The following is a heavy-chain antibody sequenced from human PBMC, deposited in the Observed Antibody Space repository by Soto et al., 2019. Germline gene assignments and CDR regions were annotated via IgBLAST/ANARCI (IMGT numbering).Heavy chain of an antibody. CDR3: ARGHGYNYY. V-gene: IGHV4-39*07. D-gene: IGHD5-12*01. CDR2: IYYSGYT. CDR1: GGSISSSSYY. Sequence: SETLSLTCTVSGGSISSSSYYWGWIRQPPGKGLEWIGSIYYSGYTSYNPSLKSRVTISVDTSKNQFSLNLNSVTAADTAVYYCARGHGYNYYSGQGFRVTVSS. J-gene: IGHJ4*02.